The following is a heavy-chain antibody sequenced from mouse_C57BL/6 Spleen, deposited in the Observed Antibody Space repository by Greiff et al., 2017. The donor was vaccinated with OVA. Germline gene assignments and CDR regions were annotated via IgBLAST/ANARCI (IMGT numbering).Heavy chain of an antibody. D-gene: IGHD1-1*01. CDR3: ARTFYYGSREGYWYFDV. J-gene: IGHJ1*03. CDR1: GFSLTSYG. CDR2: IWSGGST. Sequence: QVQLQQSGPGLVQPSQSLSITCTVSGFSLTSYGVHWVRQSPGKGLEWLGVIWSGGSTDYNAAFISRLSISKDNSKSQVFFKMNSLQADDTAIYYCARTFYYGSREGYWYFDVWGTGTTVTVSS. V-gene: IGHV2-2*01.